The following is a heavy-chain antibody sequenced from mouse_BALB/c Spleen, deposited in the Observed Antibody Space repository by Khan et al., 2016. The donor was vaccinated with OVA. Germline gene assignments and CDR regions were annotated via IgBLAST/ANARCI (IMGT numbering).Heavy chain of an antibody. D-gene: IGHD2-2*01. CDR2: IDPFSGGT. J-gene: IGHJ3*01. CDR1: GYSFTTYY. V-gene: IGHV1S135*01. Sequence: VQLKQSGPELMKPGTSVKISCKASGYSFTTYYIHWVMQSPGTSFEWIGYIDPFSGGTTYNQKFKDKATLTVDKSSSTAYIHLSNLTSDDSAVYYCTRHGYVAWFTYWGQGTLVTVSA. CDR3: TRHGYVAWFTY.